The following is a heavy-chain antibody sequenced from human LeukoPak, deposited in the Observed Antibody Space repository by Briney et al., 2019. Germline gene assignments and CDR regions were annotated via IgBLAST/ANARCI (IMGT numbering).Heavy chain of an antibody. CDR2: IIPIFGTA. D-gene: IGHD4-11*01. V-gene: IGHV1-69*05. J-gene: IGHJ6*03. CDR3: ARTGDYSNYGYYYYYMDV. CDR1: GGTFSSYA. Sequence: ASVKVSCKASGGTFSSYAISWVRQAPGQGLEWMGGIIPIFGTANYAQKFQGRVTITTDESTSTAYMELSSLRSEDTAVYYCARTGDYSNYGYYYYYMDVWGKGTTVTVSS.